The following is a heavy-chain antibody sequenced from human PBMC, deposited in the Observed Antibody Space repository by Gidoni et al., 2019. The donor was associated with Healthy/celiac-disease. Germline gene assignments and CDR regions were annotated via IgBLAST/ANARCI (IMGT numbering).Heavy chain of an antibody. CDR3: ATLGGEMATNDPRGWYFDL. D-gene: IGHD3-16*01. CDR1: GFPLSSYG. CDR2: IWYDGSNK. J-gene: IGHJ2*01. Sequence: QVQLVESGGGVVQPGRSLRLSCAASGFPLSSYGTPWVRQAPGKGLEWVAVIWYDGSNKYYADSVKGRFTISRDNSKNTLYLQMNSLRAEDTAVYYCATLGGEMATNDPRGWYFDLWGRGTLVTVSS. V-gene: IGHV3-33*01.